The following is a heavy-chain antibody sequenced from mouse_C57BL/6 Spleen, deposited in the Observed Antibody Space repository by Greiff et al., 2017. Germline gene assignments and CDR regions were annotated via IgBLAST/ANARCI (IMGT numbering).Heavy chain of an antibody. CDR2: IHPNSGST. V-gene: IGHV1-64*01. Sequence: QVQLKEPGAELVKPGASVKLSCKASGYTFTSYWMHWVKQRPGQGLEWIGMIHPNSGSTNYNEKIKSKATLTVDKSSSTAYMQLSSLTSEDSAVYYCARGGLSGDYWGQGTTLTVSS. J-gene: IGHJ2*01. D-gene: IGHD3-1*01. CDR3: ARGGLSGDY. CDR1: GYTFTSYW.